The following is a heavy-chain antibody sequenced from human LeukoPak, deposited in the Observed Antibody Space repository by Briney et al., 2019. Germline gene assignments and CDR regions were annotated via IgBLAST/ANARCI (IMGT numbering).Heavy chain of an antibody. CDR1: GYTFTDYY. Sequence: ASVKVSCKASGYTFTDYYMHWVRQAPGQGLEWMGWISAYSGTTSYAQKLQGRVTMTTDTSTSTGYMELRSLTSDDTAVYYCARWEVTGGSRHDAFDIWGQGTMVTVSS. V-gene: IGHV1-18*04. J-gene: IGHJ3*02. CDR2: ISAYSGTT. D-gene: IGHD1-26*01. CDR3: ARWEVTGGSRHDAFDI.